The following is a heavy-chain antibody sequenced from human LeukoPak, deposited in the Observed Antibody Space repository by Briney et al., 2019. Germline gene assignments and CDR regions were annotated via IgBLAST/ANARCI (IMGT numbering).Heavy chain of an antibody. CDR1: GGTFSSYA. CDR2: IIPIFGTA. J-gene: IGHJ5*02. CDR3: ARDWWKVTSLAVAGSNWFDP. V-gene: IGHV1-69*01. Sequence: SVKVSCKASGGTFSSYAISWVRQAPGQGLEWMGGIIPIFGTANYAQKFQGRVTITADESTSTAYMELSSLRSEDTAEYYCARDWWKVTSLAVAGSNWFDPWGQGTLVTVSS. D-gene: IGHD6-19*01.